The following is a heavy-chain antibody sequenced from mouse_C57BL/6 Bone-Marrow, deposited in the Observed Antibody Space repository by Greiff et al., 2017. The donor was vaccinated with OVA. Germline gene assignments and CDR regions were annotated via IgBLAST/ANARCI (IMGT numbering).Heavy chain of an antibody. J-gene: IGHJ4*01. CDR2: IYPGDGDT. Sequence: QVQLQQSGPELVKPGASVKISCKASGYAFSSSWMNWVKQRPGKGLEWIGRIYPGDGDTNYNGKFKGKATLTADKSSSTAYMQLSSLTSKDSAVYFCARPDYYGSSSLAMDYWGRGTSVTVSS. D-gene: IGHD1-1*01. CDR1: GYAFSSSW. CDR3: ARPDYYGSSSLAMDY. V-gene: IGHV1-82*01.